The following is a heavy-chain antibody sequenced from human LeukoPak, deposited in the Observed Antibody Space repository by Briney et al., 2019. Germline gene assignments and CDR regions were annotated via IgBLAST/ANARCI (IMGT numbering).Heavy chain of an antibody. CDR3: ARLDSGYSGYDTPDY. D-gene: IGHD5-12*01. V-gene: IGHV4-61*08. J-gene: IGHJ4*02. CDR1: GGSISSGGYY. Sequence: PSETLSLTCTVSGGSISSGGYYWSWIRQPPGKGLEWIGYLYYSGSTNYNPSLKSRVTISVDTSKNQFSLKLSSVTAADTAVYYCARLDSGYSGYDTPDYWGQGTLVSVSS. CDR2: LYYSGST.